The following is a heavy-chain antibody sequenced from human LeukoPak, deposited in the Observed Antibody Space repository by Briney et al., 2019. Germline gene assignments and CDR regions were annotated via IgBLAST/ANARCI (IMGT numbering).Heavy chain of an antibody. V-gene: IGHV1-2*02. CDR2: INPNSGGT. Sequence: ASVKVSCKASGYTFTGHYMHWVRQAPGQGLEWMGWINPNSGGTNYAQKFQGRVTMTRDTSISTAYMELSRLRSDDTAVYYCARVHYDILTGYYFFDYWGQGTLVTVSS. J-gene: IGHJ4*02. CDR1: GYTFTGHY. CDR3: ARVHYDILTGYYFFDY. D-gene: IGHD3-9*01.